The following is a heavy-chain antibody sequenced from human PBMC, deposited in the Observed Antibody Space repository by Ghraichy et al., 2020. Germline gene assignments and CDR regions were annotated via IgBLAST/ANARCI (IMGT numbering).Heavy chain of an antibody. CDR1: GFTFTDYR. J-gene: IGHJ6*02. D-gene: IGHD2-2*01. CDR2: INSHGTTT. V-gene: IGHV3-74*01. Sequence: GESLRLSCVASGFTFTDYRMHWVRQAPGNGLVWVSRINSHGTTTIYADAVKGRFTVARDNAKNTLYLEMKSLGVEDTAVYYCARDWDVAEAPAADDLYGMDVWGQGTSVTVSS. CDR3: ARDWDVAEAPAADDLYGMDV.